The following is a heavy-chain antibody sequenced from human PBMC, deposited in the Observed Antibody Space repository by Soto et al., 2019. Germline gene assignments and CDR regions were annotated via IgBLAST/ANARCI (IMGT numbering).Heavy chain of an antibody. CDR3: AKAPYDDY. D-gene: IGHD1-1*01. CDR1: GFTFSSYG. Sequence: GGSLRLSCAASGFTFSSYGMHWVRQAPGKGLEWVAVISYDGSNKYYADSVKGRFTISRDNSKNTLYLQMNSLRAEDTAVYYCAKAPYDDYWGQGTMVTVSS. J-gene: IGHJ4*02. V-gene: IGHV3-30*18. CDR2: ISYDGSNK.